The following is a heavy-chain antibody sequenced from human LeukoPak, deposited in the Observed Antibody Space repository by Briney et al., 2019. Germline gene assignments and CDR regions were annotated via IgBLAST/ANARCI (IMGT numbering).Heavy chain of an antibody. Sequence: SETLSLTCTVSGGSLTNYYWSWIRQPPGKGLECIGYIYYSGSTNYNPSLKSRVTISVDTSKNQFSLNLSSVTAADTAVYYCARAVSGWYPYFDYWGQGTLVTVSS. J-gene: IGHJ4*02. CDR2: IYYSGST. V-gene: IGHV4-59*01. CDR3: ARAVSGWYPYFDY. CDR1: GGSLTNYY. D-gene: IGHD6-19*01.